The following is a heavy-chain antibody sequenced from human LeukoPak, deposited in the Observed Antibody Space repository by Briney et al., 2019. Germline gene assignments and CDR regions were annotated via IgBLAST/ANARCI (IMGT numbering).Heavy chain of an antibody. CDR1: GYTFTSYY. CDR2: INPSGGST. Sequence: ASVKVSCKASGYTFTSYYMHWVRQAPGQGLEWMGIINPSGGSTSYAQKFQGRVTMTRDTSISTAYMELSRLRSDDTAVYYCARVVTFQPMWNYWGQGTLVTVSS. D-gene: IGHD4-23*01. V-gene: IGHV1-46*01. CDR3: ARVVTFQPMWNY. J-gene: IGHJ4*02.